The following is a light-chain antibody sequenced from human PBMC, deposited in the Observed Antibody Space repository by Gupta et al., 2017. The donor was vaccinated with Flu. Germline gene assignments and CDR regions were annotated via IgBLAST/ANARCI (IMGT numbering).Light chain of an antibody. V-gene: IGLV3-19*01. J-gene: IGLJ2*01. CDR1: SLRKYY. CDR2: GKN. CDR3: GSGGSGDNLVV. Sequence: SSELTQDPAVSVALGPTVRITSQGDSLRKYYASWYQQKQGQAPVVVVYGKNNRPSGIPDRFSGSSSGDTSSLTITGSQAEDEADYYCGSGGSGDNLVVFGGGTKLTVL.